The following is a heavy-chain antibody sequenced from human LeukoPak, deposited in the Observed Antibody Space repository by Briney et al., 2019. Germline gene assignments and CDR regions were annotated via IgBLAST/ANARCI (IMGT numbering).Heavy chain of an antibody. D-gene: IGHD3-22*01. V-gene: IGHV3-23*01. CDR3: AKGIHSTGYYRFDY. J-gene: IGHJ4*02. CDR1: GFTFSSYA. CDR2: IGESGDNT. Sequence: PGGSLRLSCAASGFTFSSYAMSWVRQAPGKGLEWVSGIGESGDNTYYADSVKGRFTISRDTSKSTLYLQLNSLRAEDTAIYYCAKGIHSTGYYRFDYWGQGTLVTVSS.